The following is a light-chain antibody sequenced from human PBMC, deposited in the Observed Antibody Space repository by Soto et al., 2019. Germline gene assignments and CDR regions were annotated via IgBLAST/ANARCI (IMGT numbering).Light chain of an antibody. CDR1: SSDVGGYNY. CDR3: CSYAGSYSLE. V-gene: IGLV2-11*01. J-gene: IGLJ3*02. Sequence: QSALTQPRSVSGSPGQSVTISCTGTSSDVGGYNYVSWYQQHPGKAPKLMIYDVSRRPSGVPDRFSGSKSGNTASLTISGLQAEDEADYYCCSYAGSYSLEFRGGTKLTVL. CDR2: DVS.